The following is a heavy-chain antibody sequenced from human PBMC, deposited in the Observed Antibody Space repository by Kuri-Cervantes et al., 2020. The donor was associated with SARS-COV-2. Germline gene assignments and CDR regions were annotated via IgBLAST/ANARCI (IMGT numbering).Heavy chain of an antibody. Sequence: SETLSLTCALYGASISSHYCSWIRQPPGKGLEWIGYIYYSGTTNYNPALKSRITISVDTSQNQSSLKLRSVTAADTAVYYFARGRRESGSYEAYYYYYYMDVWGKGTTVTVSS. CDR2: IYYSGTT. CDR1: GASISSHY. J-gene: IGHJ6*03. V-gene: IGHV4-59*11. D-gene: IGHD1-26*01. CDR3: ARGRRESGSYEAYYYYYYMDV.